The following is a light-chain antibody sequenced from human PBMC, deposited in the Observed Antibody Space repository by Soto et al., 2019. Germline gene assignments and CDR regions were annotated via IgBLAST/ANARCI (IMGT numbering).Light chain of an antibody. Sequence: EIVLTQSPAILSVSPGERATLSCRASQSISRSLAWYQQKPGQAPGLLIYGASNRATGIPDRFSGSGSGTDFTLTISRLEPEDFAVYYCQQYGSSPRTFGQGTKVDIK. CDR2: GAS. CDR3: QQYGSSPRT. V-gene: IGKV3-20*01. CDR1: QSISRS. J-gene: IGKJ1*01.